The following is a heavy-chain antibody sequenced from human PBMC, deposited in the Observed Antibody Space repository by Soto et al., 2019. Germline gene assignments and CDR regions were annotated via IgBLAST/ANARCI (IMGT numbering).Heavy chain of an antibody. J-gene: IGHJ2*01. CDR3: ARDPLWGTAMVLWYFDL. CDR1: GFTFSSYA. V-gene: IGHV3-30-3*01. Sequence: QVQLVESGGGVVQPGRSLRLSCAASGFTFSSYAMHWVRQAPGKGLEWVAVISYDGSNKYYADSVKGRFTMSRDNSKNTLYLQMNSLRAEDTAVYYCARDPLWGTAMVLWYFDLWGRDTLVTVSS. D-gene: IGHD5-18*01. CDR2: ISYDGSNK.